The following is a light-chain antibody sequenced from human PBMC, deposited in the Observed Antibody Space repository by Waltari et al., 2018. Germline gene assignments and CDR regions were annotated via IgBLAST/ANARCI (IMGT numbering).Light chain of an antibody. CDR2: KAS. CDR3: QQYYDSST. CDR1: RSISSW. V-gene: IGKV1-5*03. J-gene: IGKJ1*01. Sequence: DIQMTQSPSTLSASVGDRVTINCRASRSISSWLAWYQQQPGKAPSLLIYKASSLKSGVPSRFSGSGSGTEFTLTISSLQPDDFASYYCQQYYDSSTFGQGTKLELK.